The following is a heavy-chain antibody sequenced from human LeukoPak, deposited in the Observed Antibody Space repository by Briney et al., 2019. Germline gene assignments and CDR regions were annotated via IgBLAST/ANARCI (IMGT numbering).Heavy chain of an antibody. CDR1: GFTFDDYA. J-gene: IGHJ4*02. D-gene: IGHD4-17*01. CDR3: AKALGPFYGDYAGDY. CDR2: ISWNSGSI. Sequence: PGRSLRLSCAASGFTFDDYAMHWVRQAPGKGLEWVSGISWNSGSIGYADSVKGRFTISRDNVKNSLYLQMNSLRAEDTALYYCAKALGPFYGDYAGDYWGQGTLVTVSS. V-gene: IGHV3-9*01.